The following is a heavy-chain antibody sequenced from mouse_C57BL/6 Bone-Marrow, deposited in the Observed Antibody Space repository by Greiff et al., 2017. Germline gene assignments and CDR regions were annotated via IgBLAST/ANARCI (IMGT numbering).Heavy chain of an antibody. CDR1: GYTFTNYW. Sequence: VQLVESGAELVRPGTSVKMSCKASGYTFTNYWIGWAKQRPGHGLEWIGDIYPGGGYTNYNEKFKGKATLTADKSSSTAYMQFSSLTSEDSAIYYCARLAWVFDYWGQGTTLTVSS. D-gene: IGHD4-1*01. CDR3: ARLAWVFDY. V-gene: IGHV1-63*01. J-gene: IGHJ2*01. CDR2: IYPGGGYT.